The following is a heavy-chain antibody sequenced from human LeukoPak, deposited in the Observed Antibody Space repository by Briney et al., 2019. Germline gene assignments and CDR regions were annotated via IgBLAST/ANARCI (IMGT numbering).Heavy chain of an antibody. CDR1: GGSISSYY. CDR3: VRTYSIGWSLGVFDI. Sequence: SSETLSLTCTVSGGSISSYYWSWIRQPPGKGLEWIGYIYYSGSTNYNPSLKSRVTISVDTSKNQFSLKLSSVTAADTAVYYCVRTYSIGWSLGVFDIWGQGTRVTVSS. CDR2: IYYSGST. V-gene: IGHV4-59*08. J-gene: IGHJ3*02. D-gene: IGHD6-19*01.